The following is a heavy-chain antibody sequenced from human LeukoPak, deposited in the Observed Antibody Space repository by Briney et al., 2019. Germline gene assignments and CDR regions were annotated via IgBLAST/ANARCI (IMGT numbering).Heavy chain of an antibody. CDR1: GYTFTGYY. CDR2: INPNSGGT. V-gene: IGHV1-2*02. CDR3: ARDGTTQLGSATFDC. D-gene: IGHD6-6*01. J-gene: IGHJ4*02. Sequence: GASVKVSCKASGYTFTGYYMHWVRQRPAQGLEWVGWINPNSGGTNYAQKFQGRVIMTRDTSISTAYMELRRLRSDDTAVYYCARDGTTQLGSATFDCWGQGTLVTVSS.